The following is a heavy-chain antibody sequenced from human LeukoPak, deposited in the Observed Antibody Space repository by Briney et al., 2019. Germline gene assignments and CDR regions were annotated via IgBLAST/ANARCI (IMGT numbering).Heavy chain of an antibody. Sequence: SVKVSCKASGGTFSSYAISWVRQAPGQGLEWMGGIIPIFGTANYAQKFQGRVTITTDESTSTAYMELSSLRSEDTAVYYCASTSGWHDYYYYYLDVWGKGTTVTVSS. CDR3: ASTSGWHDYYYYYLDV. CDR1: GGTFSSYA. CDR2: IIPIFGTA. V-gene: IGHV1-69*05. J-gene: IGHJ6*03. D-gene: IGHD6-19*01.